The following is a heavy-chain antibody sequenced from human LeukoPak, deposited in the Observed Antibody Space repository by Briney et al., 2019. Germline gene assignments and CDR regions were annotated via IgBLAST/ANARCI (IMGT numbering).Heavy chain of an antibody. Sequence: SETLSLTCAVYGGSFSGYYWSWIRQPPGKGLEWIGYIYYTGTTSYNPSLQTRVTISVDTSKSQFSLKLSSVTAADTAVYYCASRLGRNYYGMDVWGQGTTVTVSS. CDR2: IYYTGTT. V-gene: IGHV4-59*08. D-gene: IGHD3-9*01. CDR3: ASRLGRNYYGMDV. CDR1: GGSFSGYY. J-gene: IGHJ6*02.